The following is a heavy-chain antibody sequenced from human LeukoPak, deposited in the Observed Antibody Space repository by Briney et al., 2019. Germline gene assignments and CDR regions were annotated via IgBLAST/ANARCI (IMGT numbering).Heavy chain of an antibody. V-gene: IGHV3-23*01. Sequence: GGSLRLPCAAPGFTFSSYGMSWARQAPGKGLEWVSAISGSGGSTYYADSVKGRFTISRDNSKNTLYLQMNSLRAEDTAVYYCARGSTYSSGWYTGFDYWGQGALVTVSP. J-gene: IGHJ4*02. CDR2: ISGSGGST. D-gene: IGHD6-19*01. CDR3: ARGSTYSSGWYTGFDY. CDR1: GFTFSSYG.